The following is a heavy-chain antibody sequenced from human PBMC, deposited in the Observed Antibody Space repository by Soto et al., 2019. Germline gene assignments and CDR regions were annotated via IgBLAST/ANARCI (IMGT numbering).Heavy chain of an antibody. Sequence: EVQLVESGGGLVKPGGSLRLSCAASGFTFNKYSMNWVRQAPGKGLEWVSSISKSGSYIYYGDSVKGRFTISRDNAKNSRYLQINSLRAEDTAVYYCARDMVGADDAFDIWGQGTMVTVSS. CDR2: ISKSGSYI. CDR3: ARDMVGADDAFDI. J-gene: IGHJ3*02. CDR1: GFTFNKYS. V-gene: IGHV3-21*06. D-gene: IGHD1-26*01.